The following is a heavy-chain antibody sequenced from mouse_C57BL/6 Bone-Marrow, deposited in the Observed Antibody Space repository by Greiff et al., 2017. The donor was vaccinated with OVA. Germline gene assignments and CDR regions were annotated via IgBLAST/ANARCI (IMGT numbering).Heavy chain of an antibody. Sequence: EVLLQQSVAELVRPGASVKLSCAASGFNIKNTYMHWVQQGPEQGLEWIGRIDPANGTTNYAPKFQGQVTISADTSSNTVYLQLSSLTSEDTDIYDWARHDGITTRRVDYWGQGTTLTVSS. CDR2: IDPANGTT. V-gene: IGHV14-3*01. D-gene: IGHD2-4*01. CDR1: GFNIKNTY. CDR3: ARHDGITTRRVDY. J-gene: IGHJ2*01.